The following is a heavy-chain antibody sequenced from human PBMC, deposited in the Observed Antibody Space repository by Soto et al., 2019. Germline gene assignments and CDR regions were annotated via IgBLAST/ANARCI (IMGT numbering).Heavy chain of an antibody. V-gene: IGHV1-18*04. J-gene: IGHJ6*03. Sequence: ASAKVSCKASGYTFPSSGISWVRQAPGQGLEWMGWISAYNGNTNYAQKLQGRVTMTTDTSTSTAYMELRSLRSDDTAVYYRARVFHLGDLSSSYMDVWRKGTTVTVSS. CDR1: GYTFPSSG. CDR2: ISAYNGNT. CDR3: ARVFHLGDLSSSYMDV. D-gene: IGHD3-16*02.